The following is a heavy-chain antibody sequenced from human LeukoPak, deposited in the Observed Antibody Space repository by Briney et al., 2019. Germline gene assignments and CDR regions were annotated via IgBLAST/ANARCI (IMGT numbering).Heavy chain of an antibody. CDR2: INHSGST. CDR3: ARVGWRRTNGVKITQYYFDY. D-gene: IGHD2-8*01. CDR1: GGSFSGYY. V-gene: IGHV4-34*01. J-gene: IGHJ4*02. Sequence: SETLSLTCAVYGGSFSGYYWSWIRQPPGKGLEWIGEINHSGSTNYNPSLKSRVTISVDTSKNQFSLKLSSVTAADTAVYYCARVGWRRTNGVKITQYYFDYWGQGTLVTVSS.